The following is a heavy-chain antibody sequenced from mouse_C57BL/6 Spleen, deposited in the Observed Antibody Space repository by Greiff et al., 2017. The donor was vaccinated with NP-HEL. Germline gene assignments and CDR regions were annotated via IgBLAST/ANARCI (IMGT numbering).Heavy chain of an antibody. J-gene: IGHJ2*01. CDR1: GYTFTSYW. CDR2: IDPSDSYT. V-gene: IGHV1-69*01. Sequence: QVQLQQPGAELVMPGASVKLSCKASGYTFTSYWMHWVKQRPGQGLEWIGEIDPSDSYTNYNQQFKGKSTLTVDKSSSTAYMQLSSLTSEDSAVYYCARCYGNYLDYWGQGTTLTVSS. D-gene: IGHD2-1*01. CDR3: ARCYGNYLDY.